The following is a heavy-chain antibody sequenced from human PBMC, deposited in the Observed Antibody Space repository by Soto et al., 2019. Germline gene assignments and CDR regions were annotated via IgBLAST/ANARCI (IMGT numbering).Heavy chain of an antibody. V-gene: IGHV1-46*01. CDR3: ARDRGNWNYGVYYYYGMDV. CDR1: GYTFTNYY. Sequence: ASMKVSCKASGYTFTNYYMHWVRQAPGQGLEWMGIINPSGGSTSYAQKFQGRVTMTRDTSTSTVYMELSSLRSEDTAVYYCARDRGNWNYGVYYYYGMDVWGQGTTVTVSS. CDR2: INPSGGST. J-gene: IGHJ6*02. D-gene: IGHD1-7*01.